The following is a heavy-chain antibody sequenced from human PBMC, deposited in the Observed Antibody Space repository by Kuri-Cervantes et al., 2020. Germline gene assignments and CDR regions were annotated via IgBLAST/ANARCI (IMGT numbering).Heavy chain of an antibody. CDR1: GYTLTELS. D-gene: IGHD3-22*01. Sequence: ASVKVSCKVSGYTLTELSMHWVRQAPGKGLEWMGGFGPEDGETIYAQRFQGRVTMTGDTSTDTAYMELSSLRSEDTAVYYCATPDPYYYDSSGSDVVRYWGQGTLVTVSS. CDR2: FGPEDGET. J-gene: IGHJ4*02. CDR3: ATPDPYYYDSSGSDVVRY. V-gene: IGHV1-24*01.